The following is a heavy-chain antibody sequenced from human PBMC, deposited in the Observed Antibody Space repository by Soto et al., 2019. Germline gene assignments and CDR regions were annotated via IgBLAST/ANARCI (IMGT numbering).Heavy chain of an antibody. CDR3: AKDGSSSGWYKNAFDI. J-gene: IGHJ3*02. V-gene: IGHV3-9*01. CDR1: GFTFDDYA. Sequence: DVQLVESGGGLVQPGRSLRLSCAASGFTFDDYAMHWVRQAPGKGLEWVSGINWNSGGIGYADSVKGRFTISRDNAKNSLYLQMNSLRAEDTALYYCAKDGSSSGWYKNAFDIWGQGTMVTVSS. CDR2: INWNSGGI. D-gene: IGHD6-19*01.